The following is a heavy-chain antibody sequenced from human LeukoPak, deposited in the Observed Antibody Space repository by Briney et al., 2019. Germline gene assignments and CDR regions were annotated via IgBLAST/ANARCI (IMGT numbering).Heavy chain of an antibody. Sequence: PGGSLRLSCAASGFTFRSYAMSWVRQAPGKGLEWVANIKQDGSEKYYVDSVKGRFTVSRDNAENSLYLQMSSLRAEDTAVYYCARLTQLARGRYWGQGTLVTVSS. D-gene: IGHD6-6*01. CDR2: IKQDGSEK. CDR1: GFTFRSYA. CDR3: ARLTQLARGRY. V-gene: IGHV3-7*03. J-gene: IGHJ4*02.